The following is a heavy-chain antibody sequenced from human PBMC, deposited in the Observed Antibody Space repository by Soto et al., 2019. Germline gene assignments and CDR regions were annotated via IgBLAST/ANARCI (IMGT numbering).Heavy chain of an antibody. Sequence: LRLSCAASGSTFSSYAMHWVRQAPGKGLEWVAVISYDGSNKYYADSVKGRFTISRDNSKNTLYLQMNSLRAEDTAVYYCARALLWFGDYHDYYYGMDVWGQGTTVTVSS. CDR3: ARALLWFGDYHDYYYGMDV. CDR1: GSTFSSYA. CDR2: ISYDGSNK. J-gene: IGHJ6*02. V-gene: IGHV3-30-3*01. D-gene: IGHD3-10*01.